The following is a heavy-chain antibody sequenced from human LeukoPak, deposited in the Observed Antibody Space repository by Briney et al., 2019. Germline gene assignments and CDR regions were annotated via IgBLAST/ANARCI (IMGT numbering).Heavy chain of an antibody. V-gene: IGHV1-2*02. Sequence: ASVKVSCKASGYTFTDYYMHWVRQAPGQGLEWMGWINPNSGGTNYAQKFQGRVTMTRDTSISTAYMELSRLRSDDTAVYYCAREMSGYYCFDYWGQGTLVTVSS. CDR1: GYTFTDYY. D-gene: IGHD3-9*01. CDR3: AREMSGYYCFDY. CDR2: INPNSGGT. J-gene: IGHJ4*02.